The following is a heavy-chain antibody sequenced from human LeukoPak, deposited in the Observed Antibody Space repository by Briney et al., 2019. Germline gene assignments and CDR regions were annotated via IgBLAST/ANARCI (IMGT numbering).Heavy chain of an antibody. CDR2: IYYSGST. Sequence: SETLSLTCTVSGGSISSSSYYWGWIRQPPGKGLEWIGSIYYSGSTYYNPSLKSRVTISIDTSKNQFSLKLSSVTAADTAVYYCASQPTAATPYYFDYWGQGTLVTVSS. J-gene: IGHJ4*02. V-gene: IGHV4-39*01. CDR1: GGSISSSSYY. CDR3: ASQPTAATPYYFDY. D-gene: IGHD2-2*01.